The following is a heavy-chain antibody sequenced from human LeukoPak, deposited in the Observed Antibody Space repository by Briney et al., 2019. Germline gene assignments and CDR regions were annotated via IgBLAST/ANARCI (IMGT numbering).Heavy chain of an antibody. V-gene: IGHV3-64*01. CDR3: ARVGYSSSSAYFDY. D-gene: IGHD6-6*01. CDR2: ISTNGGGT. Sequence: GGSLRLSCAASGFTFSSYSMNWVRQAPGKGLEYVSAISTNGGGTYYANSVKGRFTISRDNSKNTLYLQMGSLRAEDMAVYYCARVGYSSSSAYFDYWGQGTLVTVSS. J-gene: IGHJ4*02. CDR1: GFTFSSYS.